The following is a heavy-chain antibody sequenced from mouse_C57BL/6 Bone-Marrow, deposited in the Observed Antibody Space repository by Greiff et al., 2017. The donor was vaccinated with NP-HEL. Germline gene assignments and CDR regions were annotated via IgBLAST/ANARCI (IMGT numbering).Heavy chain of an antibody. J-gene: IGHJ2*01. Sequence: EVHLVESGAELVKPGASVKLSCTASGFNIKDYYMHWVKQRTEQGLEWIGRIDPEDGETKYAPKFQGKATITADTSSNTAYLQRSSLTSEDTAVYYCARGYYGLYYFDYWGQGTTLTVSS. V-gene: IGHV14-2*01. CDR3: ARGYYGLYYFDY. CDR1: GFNIKDYY. D-gene: IGHD1-1*02. CDR2: IDPEDGET.